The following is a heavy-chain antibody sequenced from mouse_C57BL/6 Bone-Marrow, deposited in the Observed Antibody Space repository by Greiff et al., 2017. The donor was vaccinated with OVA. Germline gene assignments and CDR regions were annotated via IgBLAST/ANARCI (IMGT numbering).Heavy chain of an antibody. J-gene: IGHJ3*01. V-gene: IGHV5-17*01. CDR1: GFTFSDYG. CDR2: ISSGSSTI. D-gene: IGHD1-1*01. Sequence: EVQLQQSGGGLVKPGGSLKLSCAASGFTFSDYGMHWVRQAPEKGLEWVAYISSGSSTIYYADTVKGRFTISRDNAKNTLFLQMTSLRSEDTAMYYCARPLYYGSAWFAYWGQGTLVTVSA. CDR3: ARPLYYGSAWFAY.